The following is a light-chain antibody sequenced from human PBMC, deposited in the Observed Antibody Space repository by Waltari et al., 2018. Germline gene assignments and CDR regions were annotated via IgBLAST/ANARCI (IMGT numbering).Light chain of an antibody. Sequence: EIVMTQSPATLSWSPGERATLSCRASQRISSNLAWYQQKPGQAPRLLIYAASTRATGSPARFSGSGSGTEFTLTISSLQPEDFAIYYCQQYNNWPFAFGQGTKLEVK. J-gene: IGKJ2*01. CDR2: AAS. CDR3: QQYNNWPFA. V-gene: IGKV3-15*01. CDR1: QRISSN.